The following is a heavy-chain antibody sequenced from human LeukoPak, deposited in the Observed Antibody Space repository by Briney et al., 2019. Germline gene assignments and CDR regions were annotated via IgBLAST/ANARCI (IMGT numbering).Heavy chain of an antibody. CDR3: VRGPGRGYDLEP. Sequence: PSETLSLTCAVSAGSICNSYCSWARQPPGKGLQFIGYISTGGDINYNPSLRSRATMSINPSNNQLSLTLTSVTTAATAVYFCVRGPGRGYDLEPWGQGSLVPSPQ. J-gene: IGHJ5*02. CDR2: ISTGGDI. V-gene: IGHV4-4*08. D-gene: IGHD3-22*01. CDR1: AGSICNSY.